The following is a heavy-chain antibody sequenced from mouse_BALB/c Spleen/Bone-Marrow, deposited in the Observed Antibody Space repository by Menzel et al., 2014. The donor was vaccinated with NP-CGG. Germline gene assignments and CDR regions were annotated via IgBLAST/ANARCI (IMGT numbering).Heavy chain of an antibody. V-gene: IGHV1-85*01. CDR1: GNTFTSYD. J-gene: IGHJ1*01. Sequence: QAQLQQSGVELVKPGASVKLSCKASGNTFTSYDINWVRQRPEQGLEWIGWIFPGDSTTKYNEKFKGKATLTTDKSSSTVHMQLSRLTSEDSAVYFCVRSRLRDWYFDVWGAGTTVTISS. D-gene: IGHD1-2*01. CDR2: IFPGDSTT. CDR3: VRSRLRDWYFDV.